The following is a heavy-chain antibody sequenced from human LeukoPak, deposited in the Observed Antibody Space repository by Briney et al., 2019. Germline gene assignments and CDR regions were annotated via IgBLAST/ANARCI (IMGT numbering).Heavy chain of an antibody. V-gene: IGHV5-51*01. Sequence: GESLKISCKGSGYSFTSYWIGRVRQMPGKGLEWMGIIYPGDSDTRYSPSFQGRVTISADKSISTAYLQWSSLKASDTAMYYCASPLGEGRFAFDIWGQGTMVTVSS. J-gene: IGHJ3*02. CDR1: GYSFTSYW. CDR3: ASPLGEGRFAFDI. D-gene: IGHD1-26*01. CDR2: IYPGDSDT.